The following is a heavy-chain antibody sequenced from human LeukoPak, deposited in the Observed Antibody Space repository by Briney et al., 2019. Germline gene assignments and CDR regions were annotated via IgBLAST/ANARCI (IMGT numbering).Heavy chain of an antibody. Sequence: ASVKVSCKASGYTFTGYYMHWVRQAPGQGLEWMGWINPNSGGTNYAQKFQGRVTMTRDTSISTAYMELSRLRFDDTAVYYCASGSFYDSSGRGFDYWGQGTLVTVSS. CDR1: GYTFTGYY. D-gene: IGHD3-22*01. CDR2: INPNSGGT. J-gene: IGHJ4*02. CDR3: ASGSFYDSSGRGFDY. V-gene: IGHV1-2*02.